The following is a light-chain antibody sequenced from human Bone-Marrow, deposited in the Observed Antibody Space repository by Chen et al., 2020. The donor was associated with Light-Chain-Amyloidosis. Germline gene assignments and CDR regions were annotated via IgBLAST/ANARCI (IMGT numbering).Light chain of an antibody. V-gene: IGLV3-21*02. CDR2: DDS. CDR3: QVGERSSDQPV. Sequence: SYVLTQPSSVSVAPGQTATIACGGNNIGSTSVHWYQQTPGQAPLLVVYDDSDRPSGIPERLSGSNTETTATLTISRGEAGDDAADYCQVGERSSDQPVFGGGTTLTVL. CDR1: NIGSTS. J-gene: IGLJ3*02.